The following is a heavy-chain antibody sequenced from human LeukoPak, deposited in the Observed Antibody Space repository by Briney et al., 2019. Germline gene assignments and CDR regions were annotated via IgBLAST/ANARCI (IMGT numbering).Heavy chain of an antibody. V-gene: IGHV3-23*01. CDR1: ECTFSTYT. CDR3: AKVPYLRLPYYFDY. CDR2: ISGSGGST. D-gene: IGHD5-12*01. Sequence: GGCLRLSCTAAECTFSTYTVSWVRQAPGKGLEWVSAISGSGGSTYYADSVKGRFTISRDNSKNTLYLQMNSLRAEDTAVYYCAKVPYLRLPYYFDYWGQGTLVTVSS. J-gene: IGHJ4*02.